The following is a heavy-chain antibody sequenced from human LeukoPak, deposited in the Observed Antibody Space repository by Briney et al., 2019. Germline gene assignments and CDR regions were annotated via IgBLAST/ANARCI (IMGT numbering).Heavy chain of an antibody. D-gene: IGHD3-9*01. Sequence: PGGSLRLSCAASGFTFDDYAMHWVRQAPGKGLEWVSGIGWNSGSIGYADSVKGRFTISRDNAKNSLYLQMNSLRAEDTALYYCAKEKGYYDILTGYSPFDYWGQGTLVTVSS. CDR2: IGWNSGSI. CDR3: AKEKGYYDILTGYSPFDY. CDR1: GFTFDDYA. V-gene: IGHV3-9*01. J-gene: IGHJ4*02.